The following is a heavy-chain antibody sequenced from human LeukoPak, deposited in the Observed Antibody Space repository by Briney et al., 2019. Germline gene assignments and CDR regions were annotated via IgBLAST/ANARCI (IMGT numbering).Heavy chain of an antibody. J-gene: IGHJ3*02. CDR1: GGTFSSYA. D-gene: IGHD3-10*01. V-gene: IGHV1-69*04. CDR2: IIPILGIA. CDR3: ASNSDPTLDAFDI. Sequence: GSSVKVSCKASGGTFSSYAISWVRQAPGQGLEWMGRIIPILGIANYAQKFQGRVTITADKSTSTAYMELSSLRSEDTAVYYCASNSDPTLDAFDIWGQGTMVTVSS.